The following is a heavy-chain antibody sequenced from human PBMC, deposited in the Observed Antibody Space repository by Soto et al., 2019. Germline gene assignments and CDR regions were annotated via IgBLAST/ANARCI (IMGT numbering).Heavy chain of an antibody. Sequence: SETLSLTCTVSGGSISSGYYWTWIRQHPGKGLEWIGYIYYSGSTLYNPSLKSRAAISVDTSKNQFSLNLTSVTVEDTAVYFCARAWPDYYTSSGYAFDVWGQGTTVTVSS. CDR1: GGSISSGYY. CDR3: ARAWPDYYTSSGYAFDV. D-gene: IGHD3-22*01. J-gene: IGHJ3*01. CDR2: IYYSGST. V-gene: IGHV4-31*03.